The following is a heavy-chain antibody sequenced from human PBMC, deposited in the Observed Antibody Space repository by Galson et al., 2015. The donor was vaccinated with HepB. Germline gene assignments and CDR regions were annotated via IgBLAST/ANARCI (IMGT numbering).Heavy chain of an antibody. D-gene: IGHD6-13*01. J-gene: IGHJ4*02. V-gene: IGHV3-30-3*01. Sequence: LRLSCAASGFTFSSYAMHWVRQAPGKGLEWVAVISYDGSNKYYADSVKGRFTISRDNSKNTLYLQMNSLRAEDTAVYYCARGPAAAMNYWGQGTLVTVSS. CDR2: ISYDGSNK. CDR1: GFTFSSYA. CDR3: ARGPAAAMNY.